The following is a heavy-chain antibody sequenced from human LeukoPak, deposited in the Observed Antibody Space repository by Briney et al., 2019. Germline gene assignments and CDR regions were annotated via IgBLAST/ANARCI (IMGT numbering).Heavy chain of an antibody. Sequence: GGSLRLSCTASGFTITRYWMNWIRQAPGKGLEWVANIRQDGSEKFYVDSVKGRFTISRDNDKSSLYLQMNSLRGEDTAVYFCYRVGGSWELILWGQGTLVTVS. CDR1: GFTITRYW. CDR3: YRVGGSWELIL. J-gene: IGHJ4*02. V-gene: IGHV3-7*01. D-gene: IGHD1-26*01. CDR2: IRQDGSEK.